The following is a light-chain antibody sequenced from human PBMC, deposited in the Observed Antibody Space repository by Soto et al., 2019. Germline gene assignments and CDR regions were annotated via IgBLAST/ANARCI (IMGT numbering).Light chain of an antibody. CDR3: LQTYTVPRT. J-gene: IGKJ2*01. V-gene: IGKV1-39*01. CDR2: DAS. Sequence: DIQMTQSPSSLSASVGDRVTITCRASQSISTSLCWFQQKPVRAPKLLISDASTLQSGVPSRFSGSGFGTDFTLTISSLQPEDFAAYYCLQTYTVPRTFGQGTNLDIK. CDR1: QSISTS.